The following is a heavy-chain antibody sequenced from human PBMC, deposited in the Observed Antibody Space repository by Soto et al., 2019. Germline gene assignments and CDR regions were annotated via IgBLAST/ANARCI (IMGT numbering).Heavy chain of an antibody. V-gene: IGHV4-31*03. D-gene: IGHD2-2*01. J-gene: IGHJ1*01. CDR3: ASGILGYWSSTSCYAGYFQH. CDR2: IYYSGST. Sequence: SEPLSLTCTVSGGSISSGGYYWSWIRQHPGKGLEWIGYIYYSGSTYYNPSLKSRVTISVDTSKNQFSLKLSSVTAADTAVYYCASGILGYWSSTSCYAGYFQHWGQGTLVTVSS. CDR1: GGSISSGGYY.